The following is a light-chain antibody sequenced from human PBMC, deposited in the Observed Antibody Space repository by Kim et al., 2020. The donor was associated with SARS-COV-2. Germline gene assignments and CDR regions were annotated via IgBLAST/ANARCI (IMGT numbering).Light chain of an antibody. CDR1: QSFSGW. V-gene: IGKV1-5*03. CDR2: KAS. Sequence: DIQMTQSPSNLSASVGDTVTITCRASQSFSGWLAWYQQKPGRAPRLLIYKASTLETEVPSRFRGSGSGTEFTLTISSLQPDDFATYYCQQYNTFSATFGPGTKVDIK. J-gene: IGKJ1*01. CDR3: QQYNTFSAT.